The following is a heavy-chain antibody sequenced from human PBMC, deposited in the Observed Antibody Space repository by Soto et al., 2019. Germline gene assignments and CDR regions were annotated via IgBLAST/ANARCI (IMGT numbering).Heavy chain of an antibody. Sequence: WETLSLTCTVSGGSISSSSYYWGWIRQPPGKGLEWIGSIYYSGSTYYNPSLKSRVTISVDTSKNQFSLKLSSVTAADTAVYYCARQGRFLEWLSSNWFDPWGQGTLVTVSS. V-gene: IGHV4-39*01. CDR3: ARQGRFLEWLSSNWFDP. CDR1: GGSISSSSYY. J-gene: IGHJ5*02. CDR2: IYYSGST. D-gene: IGHD3-3*01.